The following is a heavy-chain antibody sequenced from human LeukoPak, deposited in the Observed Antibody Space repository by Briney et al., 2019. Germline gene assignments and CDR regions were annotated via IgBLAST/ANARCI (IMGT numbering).Heavy chain of an antibody. Sequence: PGGSLRLSCAASGFTFSSYSMNWVRQAPGKGLEWVSSISSSSSYIYYADSVKGRFTISRDNAENSLYLQMNSLRAEDTAVYYCARDSSGYYSPFDYWGQGTLVTVSS. CDR3: ARDSSGYYSPFDY. CDR1: GFTFSSYS. D-gene: IGHD3-22*01. CDR2: ISSSSSYI. J-gene: IGHJ4*02. V-gene: IGHV3-21*01.